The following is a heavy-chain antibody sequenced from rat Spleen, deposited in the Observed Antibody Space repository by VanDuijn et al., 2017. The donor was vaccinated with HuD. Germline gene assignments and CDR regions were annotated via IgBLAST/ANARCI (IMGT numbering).Heavy chain of an antibody. D-gene: IGHD1-2*01. Sequence: EVQLVESGGGLVQPGRSLKLSCAASGFTFSDYYMAWVRQAPTKGLEWVASISYDGGSTYYRDSVKGRFTISRDNAKSSLYLQMDSLRSEDTATYYCTTDPGIAAPDYWGQGVMVTVSS. J-gene: IGHJ2*01. V-gene: IGHV5-20*01. CDR3: TTDPGIAAPDY. CDR2: ISYDGGST. CDR1: GFTFSDYY.